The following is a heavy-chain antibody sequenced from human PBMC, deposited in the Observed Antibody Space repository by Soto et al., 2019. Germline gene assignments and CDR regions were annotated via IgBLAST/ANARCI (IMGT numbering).Heavy chain of an antibody. CDR3: ARQGSGSNWLDP. V-gene: IGHV1-24*01. D-gene: IGHD3-10*01. CDR1: GYTLTELS. J-gene: IGHJ5*02. Sequence: ASVKVSCKVSGYTLTELSIHWVRQAPGKGLEWMGGFDPEDGETIFAQTFQGRVTMTEDASTDTAYMELSSLRSDDTAVYYCARQGSGSNWLDPWGQGTLVTVSS. CDR2: FDPEDGET.